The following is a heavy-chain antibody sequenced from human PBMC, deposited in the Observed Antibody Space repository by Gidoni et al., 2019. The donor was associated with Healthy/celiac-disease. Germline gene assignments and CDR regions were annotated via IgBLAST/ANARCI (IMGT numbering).Heavy chain of an antibody. J-gene: IGHJ5*02. CDR2: ISGSGGST. CDR1: GFTFSSYA. V-gene: IGHV3-23*01. D-gene: IGHD2-2*01. CDR3: AKDGGTRYQLLLQLWFDP. Sequence: EVQLLESGGGLVQPGGSLRLSCADSGFTFSSYAMSWVRQAPGKGLEWVSAISGSGGSTYYADSVKGRFTISRDNSKNTLYLQMNSLRAEDTAVYYCAKDGGTRYQLLLQLWFDPWGQGTLVTVSS.